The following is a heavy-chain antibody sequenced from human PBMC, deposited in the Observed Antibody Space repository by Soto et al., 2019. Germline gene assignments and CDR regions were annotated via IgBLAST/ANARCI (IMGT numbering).Heavy chain of an antibody. V-gene: IGHV3-23*01. CDR2: ISGSGGST. CDR3: AKVSSGPIAAAEFDY. CDR1: GFTFSSYA. D-gene: IGHD6-13*01. J-gene: IGHJ4*02. Sequence: PGGSLRLSCAASGFTFSSYAMSWVRQAPGKGLEWVSAISGSGGSTYYADSVKGRFTISRDNSKNTLYLQMNSLRAEDTAVYYCAKVSSGPIAAAEFDYWGQGTLVTVSS.